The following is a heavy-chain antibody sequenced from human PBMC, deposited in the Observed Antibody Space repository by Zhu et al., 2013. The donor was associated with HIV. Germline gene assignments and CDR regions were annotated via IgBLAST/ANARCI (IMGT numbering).Heavy chain of an antibody. V-gene: IGHV4-39*07. J-gene: IGHJ4*02. D-gene: IGHD6-19*01. CDR2: VYYSGST. Sequence: VQLQESGPGLVKPSETLSLTCTVSGGSISSTSYYWAWIRQPPGKGLEWIGSVYYSGSTYYNPSLKSRVTISVDTSKNQFSLKLSSVTAADTAVYYCARGGIAVADLDYWGQGTLVTVSS. CDR1: GGSISSTSYY. CDR3: ARGGIAVADLDY.